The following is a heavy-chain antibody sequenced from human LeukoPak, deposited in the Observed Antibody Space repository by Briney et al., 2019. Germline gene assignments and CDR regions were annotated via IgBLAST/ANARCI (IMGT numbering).Heavy chain of an antibody. J-gene: IGHJ3*02. V-gene: IGHV3-11*01. CDR1: GFTFSDYY. CDR2: ISSSGSTI. CDR3: AREEVRAKKNDAFDI. Sequence: GGSLRLSCAASGFTFSDYYMSWIRQAPGKGLEWVSYISSSGSTIYYADSVKGRFTISRDNAKNSLYLQMNSLRAEDTAVYYCAREEVRAKKNDAFDIWGQGTMVTVSS. D-gene: IGHD1-26*01.